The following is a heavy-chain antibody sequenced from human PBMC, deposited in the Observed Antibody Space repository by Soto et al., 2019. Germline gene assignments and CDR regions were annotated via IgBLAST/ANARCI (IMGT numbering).Heavy chain of an antibody. CDR1: GFTFSSYA. J-gene: IGHJ4*02. CDR2: ISYDGSNK. V-gene: IGHV3-30-3*01. Sequence: RRLSCAASGFTFSSYAMHWVRQAPGKGLEWVAVISYDGSNKYYADSVKGRFTISRDNSKNTLYLQMNSLRAEDTAVYYCAREYSSLVDYWGQGTLVTVSS. D-gene: IGHD6-6*01. CDR3: AREYSSLVDY.